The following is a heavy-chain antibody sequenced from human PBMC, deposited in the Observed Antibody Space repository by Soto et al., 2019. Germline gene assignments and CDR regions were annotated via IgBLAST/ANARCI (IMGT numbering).Heavy chain of an antibody. Sequence: SETLSLTCTVSGGSISSGGYYWSWIRQHPGKGLEWIGYIYYSGSTYYNPSLKSRVTISVDTSKNQFALKLSSVTAADTAVYYCARAIIAADGTLNWFEPWGQGTLVTVSS. CDR3: ARAIIAADGTLNWFEP. V-gene: IGHV4-31*03. CDR1: GGSISSGGYY. D-gene: IGHD6-13*01. CDR2: IYYSGST. J-gene: IGHJ5*02.